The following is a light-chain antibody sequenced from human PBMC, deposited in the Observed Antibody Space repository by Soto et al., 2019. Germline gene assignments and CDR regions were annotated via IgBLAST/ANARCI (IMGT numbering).Light chain of an antibody. CDR3: QQRSNWPRT. Sequence: EIVLTQSPDTLTFNTGGXYTLSCSASQSVSNNYLAWYQQKPGQAPRLLIYDASNRATGIPARFSGSGSGTDFTLTISSLEPEDFAVYYCQQRSNWPRTFGQGTKVDIK. CDR1: QSVSNNY. J-gene: IGKJ1*01. CDR2: DAS. V-gene: IGKV3-11*01.